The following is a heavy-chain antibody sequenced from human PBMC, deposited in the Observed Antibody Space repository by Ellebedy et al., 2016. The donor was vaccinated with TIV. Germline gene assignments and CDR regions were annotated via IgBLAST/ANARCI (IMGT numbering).Heavy chain of an antibody. D-gene: IGHD6-19*01. CDR3: ARFRYTSFWHLGHNGLDC. J-gene: IGHJ4*02. Sequence: GESLKISCAASGFRFSDYYMTWIRQAPGKGPEWISYISVDGGATYYSDSVKGRFSISRDNAAQSLYLQINNLRADDTAIYYCARFRYTSFWHLGHNGLDCWGQGTLVSVSS. CDR1: GFRFSDYY. V-gene: IGHV3-11*01. CDR2: ISVDGGAT.